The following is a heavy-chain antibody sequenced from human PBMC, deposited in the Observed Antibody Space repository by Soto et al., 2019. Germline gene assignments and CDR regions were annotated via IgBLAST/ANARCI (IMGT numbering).Heavy chain of an antibody. CDR3: ARVYYDSSGYPPSPLSYYYYGMDV. V-gene: IGHV1-69*13. D-gene: IGHD3-22*01. CDR1: GGTFSSYA. Sequence: ASVKVSCKASGGTFSSYAISWVRQAPGQGLEWMGGIIPIFGTANYAQKFQGRVTITADESTSTAYMELSSLRSEDTAVYYCARVYYDSSGYPPSPLSYYYYGMDVWGQGTTVTVSS. CDR2: IIPIFGTA. J-gene: IGHJ6*02.